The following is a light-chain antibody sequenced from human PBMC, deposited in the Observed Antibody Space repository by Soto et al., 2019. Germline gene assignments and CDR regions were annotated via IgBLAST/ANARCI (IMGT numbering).Light chain of an antibody. CDR2: DVN. J-gene: IGLJ1*01. V-gene: IGLV2-11*01. CDR3: CSWSGRYISYL. Sequence: QSALTQSRSVSGSPGQSVTISCTGTSSDVGGYSYVSWYQQHPGKAPKLMIYDVNKRPSGIPDRFSGSKSGNTASLTISGLQAEDEADYYCCSWSGRYISYLFGTGTKLTVL. CDR1: SSDVGGYSY.